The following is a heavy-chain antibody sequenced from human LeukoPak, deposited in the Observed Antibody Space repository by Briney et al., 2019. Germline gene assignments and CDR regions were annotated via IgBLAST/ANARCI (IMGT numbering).Heavy chain of an antibody. CDR2: INPSGGST. D-gene: IGHD5-18*01. J-gene: IGHJ4*02. Sequence: ASVKVSCMASGYTFTSYYMHWVRQAPGQGREWMGIINPSGGSTSYAQKFQGRVTMTRDTSTSTVYMELSSLRSEDTAVYYCARERDYSYGRYYFDYWGQGTLVTVSS. CDR3: ARERDYSYGRYYFDY. V-gene: IGHV1-46*01. CDR1: GYTFTSYY.